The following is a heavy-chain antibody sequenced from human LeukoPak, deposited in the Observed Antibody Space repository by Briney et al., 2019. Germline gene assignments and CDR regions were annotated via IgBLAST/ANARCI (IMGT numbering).Heavy chain of an antibody. D-gene: IGHD2-21*02. V-gene: IGHV4-38-2*01. CDR2: IYHSGST. J-gene: IGHJ4*02. CDR3: ARYVTSCFDY. Sequence: SETLSLTCAVSGYSISSGYYWGWIRQPPGKGLEWIGSIYHSGSTYYNPSLKSRVTISADTSKNQFSLKLSSVTAADTAVYYCARYVTSCFDYWGQGTLVTVSS. CDR1: GYSISSGYY.